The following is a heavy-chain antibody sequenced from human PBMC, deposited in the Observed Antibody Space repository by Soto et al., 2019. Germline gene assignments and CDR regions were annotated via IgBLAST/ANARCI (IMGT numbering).Heavy chain of an antibody. CDR2: IYSGGST. CDR1: GFTVSSNY. Sequence: EVQLVESGGGLIQPGGSLRLSCAASGFTVSSNYMSWVRQAPGKGLEWVSLIYSGGSTFYADSVKGRFTISRDNSKNTLFLQMNSLRAEDTAVYYCARGSSGAGGYFDFWGQGTLVTVSA. D-gene: IGHD6-25*01. J-gene: IGHJ4*02. CDR3: ARGSSGAGGYFDF. V-gene: IGHV3-53*01.